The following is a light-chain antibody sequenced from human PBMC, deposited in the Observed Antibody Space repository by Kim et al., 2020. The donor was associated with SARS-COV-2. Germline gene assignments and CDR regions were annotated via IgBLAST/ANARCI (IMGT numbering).Light chain of an antibody. CDR1: EEINNW. V-gene: IGKV1-12*01. Sequence: GERVSITCRASEEINNWLAWYQQRPGKAPRLLMFAATSLQSGVPSRFSGSASGTNFTLTITSLQPEDFATYYCQQANSFPRTFGQGTKVDIK. CDR3: QQANSFPRT. CDR2: AAT. J-gene: IGKJ1*01.